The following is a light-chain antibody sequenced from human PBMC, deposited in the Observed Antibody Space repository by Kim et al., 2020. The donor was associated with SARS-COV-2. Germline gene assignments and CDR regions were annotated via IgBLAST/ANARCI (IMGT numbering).Light chain of an antibody. Sequence: GGTLTLTCRSRPCAVTYGGQYPFWYQPKPGQVPRSLIYDTSHKQSWTPARFSGFLFGGKAALTLSNAQPEDEADYYCLLSYDGVRVFGGGTRLTVL. CDR2: DTS. CDR1: PCAVTYGGQY. J-gene: IGLJ3*02. V-gene: IGLV7-46*01. CDR3: LLSYDGVRV.